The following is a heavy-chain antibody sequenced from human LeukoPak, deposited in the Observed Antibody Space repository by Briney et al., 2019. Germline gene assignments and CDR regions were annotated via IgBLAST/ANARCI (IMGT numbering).Heavy chain of an antibody. Sequence: SETLSLTCTVSSGSISSISYYWGWIRQPPGKGLEWIGSIYYSGSTYYNPSLKSRVTISVDTSKNHFSLKLSSVTAADTAVYYCARLNSGSYSDYWGQGTLVTVSS. CDR2: IYYSGST. V-gene: IGHV4-39*02. J-gene: IGHJ4*02. CDR3: ARLNSGSYSDY. D-gene: IGHD1-26*01. CDR1: SGSISSISYY.